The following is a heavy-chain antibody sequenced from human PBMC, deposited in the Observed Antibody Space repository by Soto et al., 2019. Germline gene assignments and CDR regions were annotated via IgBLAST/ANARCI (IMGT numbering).Heavy chain of an antibody. J-gene: IGHJ4*02. Sequence: SETLSLTCTVSGGSISSYYWSWIRQHPGKGLEWIGYIYYSGSTRYNSSLKSRVTISVNTSKNQFSLNLSSVTAADTAVYYCARGAYCGGDCFYYFDYWGQGTLVTSPQ. V-gene: IGHV4-59*01. CDR3: ARGAYCGGDCFYYFDY. D-gene: IGHD2-21*02. CDR1: GGSISSYY. CDR2: IYYSGST.